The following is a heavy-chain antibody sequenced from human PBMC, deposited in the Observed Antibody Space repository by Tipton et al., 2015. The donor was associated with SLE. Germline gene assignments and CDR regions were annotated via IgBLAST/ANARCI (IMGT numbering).Heavy chain of an antibody. CDR1: GFTFSNAW. CDR3: TTLLRFLGILKDYFDY. V-gene: IGHV3-15*01. CDR2: IKSKTDGGTT. J-gene: IGHJ4*02. Sequence: SLRLSCAASGFTFSNAWMSWVRQAPGKGLEWVGRIKSKTDGGTTDYAAPVKGRFTISRDDSKNTLYLQMNSLKTEDTAVYYCTTLLRFLGILKDYFDYWGQGTLVTVSS. D-gene: IGHD3-3*01.